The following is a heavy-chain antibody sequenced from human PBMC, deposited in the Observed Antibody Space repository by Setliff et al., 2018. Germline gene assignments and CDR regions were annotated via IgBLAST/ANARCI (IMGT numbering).Heavy chain of an antibody. J-gene: IGHJ4*02. CDR3: ARVYAYSYGFDY. V-gene: IGHV3-15*01. Sequence: PGGSLRLSCAASGFTFSNAWMTWVRQAPGKGLEWVGRFKSIADGGTTNYAAPVQGRFTISRDDSKNTLFLQMNSLRAEDTAVYYCARVYAYSYGFDYWGQGTPVTVSS. CDR2: FKSIADGGTT. CDR1: GFTFSNAW. D-gene: IGHD3-16*01.